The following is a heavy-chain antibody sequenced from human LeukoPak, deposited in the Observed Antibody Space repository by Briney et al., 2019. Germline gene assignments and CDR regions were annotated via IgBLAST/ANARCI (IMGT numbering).Heavy chain of an antibody. D-gene: IGHD3-10*01. J-gene: IGHJ6*03. CDR2: IHSSGST. CDR3: ASTVVRYYYYYMDV. CDR1: GGSISSYY. Sequence: SETLSLTCTVSGGSISSYYWSWIRQPAGKGLEWIGRIHSSGSTNYNPSLKSRVTISVDKSKNQFSLKLSSVTAADTAVYYCASTVVRYYYYYMDVWGKGTSVTVSS. V-gene: IGHV4-4*07.